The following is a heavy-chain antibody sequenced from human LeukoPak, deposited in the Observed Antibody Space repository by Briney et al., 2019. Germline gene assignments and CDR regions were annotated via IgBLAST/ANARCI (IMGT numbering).Heavy chain of an antibody. CDR2: INPNSGGT. CDR1: RYTFTGYY. V-gene: IGHV1-2*02. J-gene: IGHJ4*02. D-gene: IGHD3-9*01. Sequence: ASVKVSCKASRYTFTGYYMHWVRQAPGQGLEWMGWINPNSGGTNYAQKFQGRVTMTRDTSISTAYMELSRLRSDDTAVYYCASHSDILTGYCLDYWGQGTLVTVSS. CDR3: ASHSDILTGYCLDY.